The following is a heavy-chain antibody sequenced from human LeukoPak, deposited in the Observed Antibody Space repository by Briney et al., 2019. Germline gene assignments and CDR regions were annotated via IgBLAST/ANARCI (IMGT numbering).Heavy chain of an antibody. D-gene: IGHD3-3*01. CDR3: ARDRALWSGYYSDY. CDR1: GFTVSSNY. J-gene: IGHJ4*02. V-gene: IGHV3-20*04. Sequence: PGGSLRLSCAASGFTVSSNYMSWVRQAPGKGLEWVSGINWNGGSTGYADSVKGRFTISRDNAKNSLYLQMNSLRAEDTALYYCARDRALWSGYYSDYWGQGTLVTVSS. CDR2: INWNGGST.